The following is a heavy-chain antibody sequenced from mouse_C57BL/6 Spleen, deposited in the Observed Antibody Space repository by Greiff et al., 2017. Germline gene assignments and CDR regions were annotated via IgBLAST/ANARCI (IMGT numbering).Heavy chain of an antibody. J-gene: IGHJ1*03. Sequence: VQLQQSGAELVRPGTSVKMSCKASGYTFTNYWIGWAKQRPGHGLEWIGDIYPGGGYTNYNEKFKGKATLTADKSSSTAYMPFSSLTSEDSAIYYCARADYYGSSYWYFDVWGTGTTVTVSS. V-gene: IGHV1-63*01. CDR1: GYTFTNYW. CDR2: IYPGGGYT. D-gene: IGHD1-1*01. CDR3: ARADYYGSSYWYFDV.